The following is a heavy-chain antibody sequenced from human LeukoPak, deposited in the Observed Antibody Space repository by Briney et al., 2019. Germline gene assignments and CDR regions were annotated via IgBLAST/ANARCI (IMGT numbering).Heavy chain of an antibody. CDR3: AREGHCSGGSCYSPGAFDI. CDR2: IYSGGST. J-gene: IGHJ3*02. Sequence: GGSLRLSCAASGFTVSSNYMSWVRQAPGKGLEWVSVIYSGGSTYYADSVKGRFTISRDNSKNTLYLQMNSLRAEDTAVYYCAREGHCSGGSCYSPGAFDIWGQGTMVTVSS. CDR1: GFTVSSNY. D-gene: IGHD2-15*01. V-gene: IGHV3-66*01.